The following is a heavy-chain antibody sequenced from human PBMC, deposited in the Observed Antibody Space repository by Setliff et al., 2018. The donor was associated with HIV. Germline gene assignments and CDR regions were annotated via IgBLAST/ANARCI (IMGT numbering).Heavy chain of an antibody. CDR3: ATSSVAMTAGRDLDY. CDR1: GYTFTSYY. CDR2: IYPSGGST. J-gene: IGHJ4*02. V-gene: IGHV1-46*01. D-gene: IGHD5-12*01. Sequence: GASVKVSCKASGYTFTSYYMHWVRQAPGQGLEWMGIIYPSGGSTSYAQKFQGRVTMTRDTTTSTVYMQLSSLRSEDTAVYYCATSSVAMTAGRDLDYWGQGTLVTVS.